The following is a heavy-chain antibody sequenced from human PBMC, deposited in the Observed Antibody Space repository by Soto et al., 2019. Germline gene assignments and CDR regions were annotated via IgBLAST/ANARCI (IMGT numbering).Heavy chain of an antibody. D-gene: IGHD3-22*01. J-gene: IGHJ4*02. CDR3: ARGGGYYYDSSGYPDY. V-gene: IGHV3-33*01. CDR2: IWYDGSNK. CDR1: GFTFSSYG. Sequence: GGSLRLSCAASGFTFSSYGMHWVRQAPGKGLEWVAVIWYDGSNKYYADSVKGRFTISRDNSKNTLYLQMNSLRAEDTAVYYCARGGGYYYDSSGYPDYWGQGTLVTVSS.